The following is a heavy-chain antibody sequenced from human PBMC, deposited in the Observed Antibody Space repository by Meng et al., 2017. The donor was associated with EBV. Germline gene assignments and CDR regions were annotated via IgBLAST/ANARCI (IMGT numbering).Heavy chain of an antibody. CDR2: IYYSVST. CDR1: GGSIRSSSYY. D-gene: IGHD4-11*01. Sequence: LQLPESGPGLVNASWTLSLTCTVSGGSIRSSSYYWGWIRQPPGKGLEWIGSIYYSVSTYYNPSLKSRVTISVDTSKNQFSLKPSSVTAADTAVYYCADYSSWGQGTLVTVSS. CDR3: ADYSS. J-gene: IGHJ4*02. V-gene: IGHV4-39*07.